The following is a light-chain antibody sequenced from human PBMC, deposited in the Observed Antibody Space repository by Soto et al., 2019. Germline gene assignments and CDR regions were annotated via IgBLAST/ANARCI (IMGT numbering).Light chain of an antibody. CDR1: SNDIGIYNY. J-gene: IGLJ3*02. Sequence: QSALTQPASVSGSPGQSITISCTGTSNDIGIYNYVSWYQQHPGKAPKLVICEVSNRPSGVSSRFSGSKSGNTASLTISGLWAEDEADYYCTSFTTVNIWVFGGGTKVTVL. CDR3: TSFTTVNIWV. CDR2: EVS. V-gene: IGLV2-14*01.